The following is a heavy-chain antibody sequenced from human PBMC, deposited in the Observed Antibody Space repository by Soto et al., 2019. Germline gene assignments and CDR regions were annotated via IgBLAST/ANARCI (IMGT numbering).Heavy chain of an antibody. Sequence: GGSLRLSCAASGFTFSSYAMHWVRQAPGKGLEYVSAISSNGGSTYYADSVKGRFTISRDNSKNTLYLQMGSLRAEDMAVYYCARSMFLAGSPEKWFDPWGQGTLVTVSS. D-gene: IGHD6-19*01. CDR3: ARSMFLAGSPEKWFDP. V-gene: IGHV3-64*02. J-gene: IGHJ5*02. CDR1: GFTFSSYA. CDR2: ISSNGGST.